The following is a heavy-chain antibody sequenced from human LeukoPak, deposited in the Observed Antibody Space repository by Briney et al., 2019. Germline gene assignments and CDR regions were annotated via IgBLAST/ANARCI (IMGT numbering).Heavy chain of an antibody. J-gene: IGHJ5*02. CDR3: ARDRYGSGSHNWFDP. D-gene: IGHD3-10*01. V-gene: IGHV4-4*07. CDR2: IYTSGST. Sequence: SETLSLTCTVSGGSISSYYWSWIRQPAGKGLEWIGRIYTSGSTNYNPSLKSRVTMSVDTSKNQFSLKLSSVTAADTAVYYCARDRYGSGSHNWFDPWGPGTLVTVSS. CDR1: GGSISSYY.